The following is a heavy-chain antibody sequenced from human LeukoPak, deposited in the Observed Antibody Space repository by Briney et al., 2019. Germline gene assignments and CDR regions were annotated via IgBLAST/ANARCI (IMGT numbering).Heavy chain of an antibody. J-gene: IGHJ5*02. CDR3: ARASGVPPGVVVTSYNWFDP. V-gene: IGHV1-69*01. D-gene: IGHD2-21*02. CDR2: IIPIFGTA. Sequence: SVKVSCKASGGTFSSYAISWVRQAPGQGLEWMGGIIPIFGTANYAQKFQGRVTITADESTSTAYMELSSLRSEDTAVYYCARASGVPPGVVVTSYNWFDPWGQGTLVTVSS. CDR1: GGTFSSYA.